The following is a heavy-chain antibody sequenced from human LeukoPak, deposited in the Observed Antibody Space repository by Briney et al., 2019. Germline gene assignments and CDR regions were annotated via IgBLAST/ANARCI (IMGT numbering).Heavy chain of an antibody. Sequence: SETLSLTCTVSGGSISSYYWSWIRQPAGKGLEWIGRIYTSGSTNYNPSLKSRVTMSVDTSKNQFSLKLSSVTAADTAVYYCATPRAYDSSGYLGNSRGYWGQGTLVTVSS. V-gene: IGHV4-4*07. J-gene: IGHJ4*02. CDR2: IYTSGST. CDR1: GGSISSYY. D-gene: IGHD3-22*01. CDR3: ATPRAYDSSGYLGNSRGY.